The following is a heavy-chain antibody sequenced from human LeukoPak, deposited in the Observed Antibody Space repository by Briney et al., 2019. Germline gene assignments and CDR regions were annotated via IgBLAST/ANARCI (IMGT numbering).Heavy chain of an antibody. CDR3: VKDPSQAYYYDSSGYGY. Sequence: GGSLRLSCSASVFTFNNYAMHWVRQAPGKGLEYVSAISSNGGSTYYADSVKGRFTISRDNSKNTLYLQMSSLRAEDTAVYYCVKDPSQAYYYDSSGYGYWGQGTLVTVSS. CDR1: VFTFNNYA. CDR2: ISSNGGST. D-gene: IGHD3-22*01. J-gene: IGHJ4*02. V-gene: IGHV3-64D*06.